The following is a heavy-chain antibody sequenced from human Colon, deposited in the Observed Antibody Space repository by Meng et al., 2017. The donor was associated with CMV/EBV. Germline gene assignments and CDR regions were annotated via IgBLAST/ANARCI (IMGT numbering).Heavy chain of an antibody. CDR1: GFNFRSSA. Sequence: GESLKISCTASGFNFRSSAMSWVRQAPAKGLEWVSSISSTGHDMFYADSVKGRFTISTDNAKNTVYLEMNSLTAEDTAVYYCARDGVRITIFGVDLYGMDVWGQGTAVTVSS. J-gene: IGHJ6*02. CDR2: ISSTGHDM. D-gene: IGHD3-3*01. V-gene: IGHV3-21*01. CDR3: ARDGVRITIFGVDLYGMDV.